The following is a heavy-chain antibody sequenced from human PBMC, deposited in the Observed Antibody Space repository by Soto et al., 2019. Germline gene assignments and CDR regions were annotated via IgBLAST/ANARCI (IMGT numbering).Heavy chain of an antibody. D-gene: IGHD3-10*01. CDR1: GFRVEQYV. Sequence: VQVVASGGGLVQPGRSLRLSCAVSGFRVEQYVMHWVRQGPGKGLECISTVSPTGDTVAYADSVEGRFTVSRDNAKNSLDKQMNSLKCDDTAFDYCLNDARTGSIDGWGQGNLVTVSS. V-gene: IGHV3-9*01. CDR2: VSPTGDTV. CDR3: LNDARTGSIDG. J-gene: IGHJ4*02.